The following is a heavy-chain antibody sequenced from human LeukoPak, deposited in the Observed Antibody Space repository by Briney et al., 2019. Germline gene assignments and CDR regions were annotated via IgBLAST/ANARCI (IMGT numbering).Heavy chain of an antibody. CDR1: GGTFSSYA. V-gene: IGHV1-8*03. Sequence: ASVKASCKASGGTFSSYAINWVRQAPGQGLEWMGWMSPNSGNTGYAQKFQGRVTLTRNTSINTAYMELSSLRSEDTAVYYCARNTYYMDVWGKGTTVTVSS. J-gene: IGHJ6*03. CDR3: ARNTYYMDV. CDR2: MSPNSGNT.